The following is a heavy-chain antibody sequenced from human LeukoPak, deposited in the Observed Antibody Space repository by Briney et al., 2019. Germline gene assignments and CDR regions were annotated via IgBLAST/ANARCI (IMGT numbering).Heavy chain of an antibody. CDR3: ARDSTYYYGSGSYYNHNWFDP. CDR1: GFTFSSYS. V-gene: IGHV3-21*01. J-gene: IGHJ5*02. Sequence: GGSLRLSCAASGFTFSSYSMNWVRQAPGKGLEWVSSISSSSSYIYYADSVKGRFTISRDNSKNTLYLQMNSLRAEDTAVYYCARDSTYYYGSGSYYNHNWFDPWGQGTLVTVSS. D-gene: IGHD3-10*01. CDR2: ISSSSSYI.